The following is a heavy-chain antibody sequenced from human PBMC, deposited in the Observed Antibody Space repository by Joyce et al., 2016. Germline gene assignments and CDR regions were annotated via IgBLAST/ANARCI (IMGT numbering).Heavy chain of an antibody. D-gene: IGHD2-21*02. CDR2: IRGAGGSK. Sequence: EVRLLESGGGLVQPGGSLKLSCAASGFTFTNYAMNWVGQAPGKGLEWVSLIRGAGGSKYDAESGKGRFTISRDRSKNTLYLQMNSLRVDDTAVYYCAKKGLPVTDDNWFDSWGQGALVIVSS. CDR1: GFTFTNYA. J-gene: IGHJ5*01. CDR3: AKKGLPVTDDNWFDS. V-gene: IGHV3-23*01.